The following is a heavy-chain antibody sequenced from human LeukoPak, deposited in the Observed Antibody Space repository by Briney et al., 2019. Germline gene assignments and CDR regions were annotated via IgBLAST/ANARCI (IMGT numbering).Heavy chain of an antibody. J-gene: IGHJ4*02. CDR2: IWYDGSNK. CDR3: ASALEYYDSRALYY. V-gene: IGHV3-33*01. Sequence: GGALRLSCVASGFTFSSDGMRWVRPAPGKGVGWVADIWYDGSNKYYADSVKGGFTISRDNSKKPLYLQMNSLRAEDTAVYYCASALEYYDSRALYYWGQGTLVTVSS. D-gene: IGHD3-22*01. CDR1: GFTFSSDG.